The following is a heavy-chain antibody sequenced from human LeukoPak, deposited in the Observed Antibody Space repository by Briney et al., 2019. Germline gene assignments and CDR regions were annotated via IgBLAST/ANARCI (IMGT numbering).Heavy chain of an antibody. CDR3: ARDIGIQLHN. Sequence: SETLSLTCTVSGGSISGYYWSWIRQPAGKGLEWIGDIYNSGSTNHNPPPKRRVTTSEDTSKNQCSLKLSSVTAAHTAVYNCARDIGIQLHNWGQGTLGTVSS. D-gene: IGHD5-18*01. CDR2: IYNSGST. J-gene: IGHJ4*02. V-gene: IGHV4-4*07. CDR1: GGSISGYY.